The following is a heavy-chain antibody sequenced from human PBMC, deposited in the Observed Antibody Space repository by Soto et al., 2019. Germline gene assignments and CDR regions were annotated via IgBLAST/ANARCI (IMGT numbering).Heavy chain of an antibody. D-gene: IGHD3-10*01. V-gene: IGHV1-69*02. CDR2: VNPIVGMS. CDR3: STRYGTGSTHFAS. J-gene: IGHJ4*02. CDR1: GGTFNSYT. Sequence: QVQLVQSGAEVKKPGSSVKVSCTASGGTFNSYTLNWVRQAPGQRLEWVGRVNPIVGMSHSASQFQGRVTMAADKSTSIAYMDLPGLKSEDTAVYYCSTRYGTGSTHFASWGQGTLVNVSS.